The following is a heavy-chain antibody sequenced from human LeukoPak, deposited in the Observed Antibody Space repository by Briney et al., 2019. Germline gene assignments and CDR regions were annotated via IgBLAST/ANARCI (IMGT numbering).Heavy chain of an antibody. CDR3: AKDYYDSSGYLDY. V-gene: IGHV3-23*01. CDR2: ISGSGGST. CDR1: GFTFNKYG. J-gene: IGHJ4*02. D-gene: IGHD3-22*01. Sequence: PGGSLRLSCTASGFTFNKYGLGWVRQAPGKGPELVAYISGSGGSTYYADSVKGRFTISRDNSKNTLYLQMNSLRAEDTAVYYCAKDYYDSSGYLDYWGQGTLVTVSS.